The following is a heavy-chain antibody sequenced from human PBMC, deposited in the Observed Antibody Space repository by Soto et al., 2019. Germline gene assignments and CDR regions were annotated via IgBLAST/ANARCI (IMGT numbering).Heavy chain of an antibody. CDR1: GYTFTSYD. J-gene: IGHJ4*02. D-gene: IGHD3-22*01. V-gene: IGHV1-8*01. CDR3: ARGGYYYDSSAYSRPFDY. CDR2: MNPNSGNT. Sequence: QVQLVQSGAEVKKPGASVKVSCKASGYTFTSYDINWVRQATGQGLEWMGWMNPNSGNTGYAQKFQGRVTMTRDTSISTAYMELSSLRSEHTAVYYCARGGYYYDSSAYSRPFDYWGQGTLVTVSS.